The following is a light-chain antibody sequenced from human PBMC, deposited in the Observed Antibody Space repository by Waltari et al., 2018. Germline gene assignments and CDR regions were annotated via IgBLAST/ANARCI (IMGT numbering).Light chain of an antibody. CDR3: SSYRSRNTPVL. V-gene: IGLV2-14*01. J-gene: IGLJ3*02. CDR2: EVT. CDR1: SSDIGAYNH. Sequence: QSALTQPASVSGSPGQSITISCTGTSSDIGAYNHVPWYQQHPAKAPKPMLSEVTNRPAGVPDRFSGSKSGNTASLRISGLQAEDEADYYCSSYRSRNTPVLFGGGTTLTVV.